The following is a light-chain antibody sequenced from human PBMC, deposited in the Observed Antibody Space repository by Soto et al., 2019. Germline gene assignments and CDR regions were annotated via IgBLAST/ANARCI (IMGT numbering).Light chain of an antibody. J-gene: IGKJ5*01. CDR3: QQYNSYSIP. CDR2: AAS. Sequence: DIQMTQSPSTLSASVGDRVTITCRASQSISSWLAWYQQKPGKAPKLLIYAASSLESGVPSRFSGSGSGTEFTLTIRSLQPDYFATYYCQQYNSYSIPFGQGTRLEIK. CDR1: QSISSW. V-gene: IGKV1-5*01.